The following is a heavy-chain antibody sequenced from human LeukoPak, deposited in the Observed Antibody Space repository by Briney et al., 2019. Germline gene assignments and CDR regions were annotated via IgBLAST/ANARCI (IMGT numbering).Heavy chain of an antibody. CDR2: IYYSGST. CDR3: AREVVGIDY. V-gene: IGHV4-59*01. J-gene: IGHJ4*02. D-gene: IGHD2-15*01. Sequence: SETLSLTCTVSGGSISSYYWSWIRQPPGKGLEWIGYIYYSGSTNYNPSLKSRVTISVDTPKNQFSLKLSSVTAADTAVYYCAREVVGIDYWGQGTLVTVSS. CDR1: GGSISSYY.